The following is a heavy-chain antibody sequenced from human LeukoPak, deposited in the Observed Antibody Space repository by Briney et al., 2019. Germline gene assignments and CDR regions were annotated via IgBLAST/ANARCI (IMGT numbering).Heavy chain of an antibody. V-gene: IGHV3-15*01. J-gene: IGHJ4*02. CDR3: STDRMYFDSFDY. CDR2: IKSKTDGGTT. Sequence: GGSLRLSCAASGFTFSNAWMSWVRQAPGKGLEWVGRIKSKTDGGTTDYAAPVKGGFTISRDDSKNTLYLQMNSLKTEDTAVYYCSTDRMYFDSFDYWGQGTLVTVSS. D-gene: IGHD2-8*01. CDR1: GFTFSNAW.